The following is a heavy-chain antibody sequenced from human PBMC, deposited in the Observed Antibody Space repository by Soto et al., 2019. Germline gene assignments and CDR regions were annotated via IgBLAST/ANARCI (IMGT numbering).Heavy chain of an antibody. V-gene: IGHV1-3*01. J-gene: IGHJ6*02. CDR3: TSSSTWDWAKHFYGMDV. D-gene: IGHD2-2*01. Sequence: QVQLVQSGAEAKKPGASVRVSCNGSGYSFSSYALHWVRQAPGQGLEWMGWINGGNGKTTYSQNFQGRVTLSIETSESTVYMEMNSLRSEDTDVYFCTSSSTWDWAKHFYGMDVWGQGTTVTVS. CDR1: GYSFSSYA. CDR2: INGGNGKT.